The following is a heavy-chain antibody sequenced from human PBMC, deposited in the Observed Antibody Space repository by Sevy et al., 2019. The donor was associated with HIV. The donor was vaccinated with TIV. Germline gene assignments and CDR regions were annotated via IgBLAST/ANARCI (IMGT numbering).Heavy chain of an antibody. V-gene: IGHV1-18*01. Sequence: ASVKVSCKVSGYTFNTYRIHWVRQAPGQGLEWMGWVSPHNGDTNYAQRLQGRITMFTDSSTSTDYMELRNLRSDDTALYYCARAYCSGGRCYSLAYWGQGTLVTVSS. CDR3: ARAYCSGGRCYSLAY. J-gene: IGHJ4*02. D-gene: IGHD2-15*01. CDR1: GYTFNTYR. CDR2: VSPHNGDT.